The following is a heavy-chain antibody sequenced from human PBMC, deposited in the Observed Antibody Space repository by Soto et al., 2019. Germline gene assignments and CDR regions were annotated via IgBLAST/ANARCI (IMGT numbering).Heavy chain of an antibody. D-gene: IGHD2-2*01. V-gene: IGHV4-34*01. J-gene: IGHJ6*02. CDR1: GGSFSGYY. CDR2: INHSGST. CDR3: ARGSCSSTSCHYYYYYGMDV. Sequence: QVQLQQWGAGLLKPSETLSLTCAVYGGSFSGYYWSWIRQPPGKGLEWIGEINHSGSTNYNPSLKSRVTISVDTSKNQFSLKLSSVTAADTAVYYCARGSCSSTSCHYYYYYGMDVWGQGTTVTVSS.